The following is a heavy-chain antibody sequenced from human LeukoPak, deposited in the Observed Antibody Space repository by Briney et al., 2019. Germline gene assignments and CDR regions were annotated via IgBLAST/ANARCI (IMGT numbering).Heavy chain of an antibody. CDR1: GFTFSDYW. V-gene: IGHV3-7*01. J-gene: IGHJ4*02. D-gene: IGHD3-10*01. Sequence: GGSLRLSCAASGFTFSDYWMSWVRQAPEKGLEWVANIKQDGSDKYYVDSVKGRFTVSRDNAKNSLYLQMNSLRAEDTAVYYCARDPEVLGFGSGRDYFDYWGQGTPVTVSS. CDR3: ARDPEVLGFGSGRDYFDY. CDR2: IKQDGSDK.